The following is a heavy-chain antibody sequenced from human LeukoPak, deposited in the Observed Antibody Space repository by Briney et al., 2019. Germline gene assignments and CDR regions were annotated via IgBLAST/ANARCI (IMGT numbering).Heavy chain of an antibody. V-gene: IGHV3-23*01. CDR1: GFTFSSYA. D-gene: IGHD3-3*01. CDR3: AKEGESGYSGGFDY. CDR2: ISGSGGST. Sequence: GGSLRLSCAASGFTFSSYAMSWVRQAPGKGLEWVSAISGSGGSTYYADSVKGRFTISRDNSKNTQFLQMNSLRVEDTAMYYCAKEGESGYSGGFDYWGQGTLVTVSS. J-gene: IGHJ4*02.